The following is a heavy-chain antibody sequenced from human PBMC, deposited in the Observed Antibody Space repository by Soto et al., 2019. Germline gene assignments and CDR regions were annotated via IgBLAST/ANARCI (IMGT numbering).Heavy chain of an antibody. CDR2: INSDGSST. Sequence: PGWSLRLSCAASGFTFSSYCMHWVRQAPGKGLVWVSRINSDGSSTSYADSVKGRFTISRDNAKNTLYLQMNSLRAEDTAVYYCARQWTNYDILTGYFQYYFDYWGQGT. CDR1: GFTFSSYC. CDR3: ARQWTNYDILTGYFQYYFDY. D-gene: IGHD3-9*01. J-gene: IGHJ4*02. V-gene: IGHV3-74*01.